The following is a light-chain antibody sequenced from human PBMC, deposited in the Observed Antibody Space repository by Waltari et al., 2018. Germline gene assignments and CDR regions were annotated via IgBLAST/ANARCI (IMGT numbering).Light chain of an antibody. Sequence: DIVMTQSPDSLTVSLGERATINCKSSQTILYSSSNKNYLAWYQQKPRQPPKLLICWASTRESGVPDRFSGTGSGTDFTLTINRLQAEDVAVYYCQQYFKTPLTFGGGTKVEIK. CDR3: QQYFKTPLT. V-gene: IGKV4-1*01. CDR2: WAS. J-gene: IGKJ4*01. CDR1: QTILYSSSNKNY.